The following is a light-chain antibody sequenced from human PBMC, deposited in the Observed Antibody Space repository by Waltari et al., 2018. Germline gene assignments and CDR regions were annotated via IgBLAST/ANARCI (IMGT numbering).Light chain of an antibody. CDR1: VRAKKY. Sequence: SYELTQPSPVSLSPGQTANITCLGTVRAKKYGRWLQQKPGQAPMLLIYRDNARPSGIPERFSGSSSGTTVTLTISGAHVEDEADYYCYSVSANSWVFGGGTRLTVL. CDR3: YSVSANSWV. CDR2: RDN. J-gene: IGLJ3*02. V-gene: IGLV3-27*01.